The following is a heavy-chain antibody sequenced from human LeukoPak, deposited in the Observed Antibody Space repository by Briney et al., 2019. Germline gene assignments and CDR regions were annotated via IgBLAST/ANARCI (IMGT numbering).Heavy chain of an antibody. CDR1: GFTFSSYW. J-gene: IGHJ4*02. D-gene: IGHD1-1*01. CDR2: INSDGSST. Sequence: GGSLRLSCAASGFTFSSYWMHWVRQAPGKGLVWVSRINSDGSSTSNADSVKGRFTISRDNSKNTLYLQMNSLRAEDTAVYYCANTILDRGQYWGQGTLVTVSS. V-gene: IGHV3-74*01. CDR3: ANTILDRGQY.